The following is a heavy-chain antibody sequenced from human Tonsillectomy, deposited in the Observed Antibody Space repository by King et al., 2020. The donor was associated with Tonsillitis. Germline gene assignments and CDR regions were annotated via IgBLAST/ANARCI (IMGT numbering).Heavy chain of an antibody. CDR2: IYISGRT. V-gene: IGHV4-61*02. D-gene: IGHD2-8*01. J-gene: IGHJ5*01. CDR3: AGDSPASGTKFDS. CDR1: GGSISSGNYY. Sequence: QVQLQESGPGLVKPSQTLSLTCTVSGGSISSGNYYWSWIRQPAGKGLEWIGRIYISGRTDYNPSLKSRITMSVDTSKNQFSLKLSSVTAADTAGDYCAGDSPASGTKFDSWGQGTLVTVSS.